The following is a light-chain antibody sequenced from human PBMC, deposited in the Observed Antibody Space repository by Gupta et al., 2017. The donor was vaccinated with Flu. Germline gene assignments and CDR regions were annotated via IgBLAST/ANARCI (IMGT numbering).Light chain of an antibody. V-gene: IGLV1-40*01. Sequence: QSVLTPPPSVSGSPGQRVTISCTGSSSNIGAGYDVHWYHQLPGTAPKLLIYGNTHRPSGVPDRFSGSKSGTSASLTITGLQAEDEADYYCQSYDSSMGGGVFGGGTKLTVL. J-gene: IGLJ2*01. CDR1: SSNIGAGYD. CDR2: GNT. CDR3: QSYDSSMGGGV.